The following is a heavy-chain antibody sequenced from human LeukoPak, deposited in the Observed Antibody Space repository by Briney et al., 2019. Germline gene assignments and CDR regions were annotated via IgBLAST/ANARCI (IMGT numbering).Heavy chain of an antibody. J-gene: IGHJ4*02. CDR3: ARVRYCSSTSCEGPYYFDY. CDR2: ISSISSYT. Sequence: GGSLRLSCAASGFTFSDYYMSWIRQAPGQGLEWVSYISSISSYTNYADSVKGRFTISRDNAKNSLYLQMNSLRAEDTAVYYCARVRYCSSTSCEGPYYFDYWGQGTLVTVSS. D-gene: IGHD2-2*01. CDR1: GFTFSDYY. V-gene: IGHV3-11*06.